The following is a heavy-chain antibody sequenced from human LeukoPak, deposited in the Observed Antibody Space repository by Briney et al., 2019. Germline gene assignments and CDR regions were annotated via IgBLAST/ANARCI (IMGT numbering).Heavy chain of an antibody. CDR3: ARKRLNSYSSSWYWFDP. V-gene: IGHV3-48*03. D-gene: IGHD6-13*01. CDR1: GFTFSSYE. J-gene: IGHJ5*02. CDR2: ISSSGSTI. Sequence: PGGSLRLSCAASGFTFSSYEMNWVRQAPGKGLEWVSYISSSGSTIYYADSVKGRLTISRDNAKNSLYLQMNSLRAEDTAVYYCARKRLNSYSSSWYWFDPWGHGTLVTVSS.